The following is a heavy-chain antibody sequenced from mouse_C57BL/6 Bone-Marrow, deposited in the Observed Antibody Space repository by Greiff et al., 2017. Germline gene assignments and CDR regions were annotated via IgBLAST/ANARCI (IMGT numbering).Heavy chain of an antibody. J-gene: IGHJ4*01. Sequence: VQLQQPGAELVKPGASVKLSCKASGYTFTSYWMQWVKQRPGQGLEWIGEIDPSDSYTNSNQKFKGKATLTVATSSSPAYMQLSSLTSEDSAVCYCARDYDYAMDYWGQGTSVTVSS. V-gene: IGHV1-50*01. D-gene: IGHD2-4*01. CDR2: IDPSDSYT. CDR3: ARDYDYAMDY. CDR1: GYTFTSYW.